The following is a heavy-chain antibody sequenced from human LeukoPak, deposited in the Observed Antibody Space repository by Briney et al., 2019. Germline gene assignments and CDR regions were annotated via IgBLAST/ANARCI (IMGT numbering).Heavy chain of an antibody. J-gene: IGHJ4*02. D-gene: IGHD6-19*01. Sequence: GGSLRLSCTASGLTFGDYAMSWFRQAPGKGLEWVGFIRSKAYGGTTEYAASVKGRFTISRDDSKSIAYLQMNSLKTEDTAVYYCTRGIAVAAEARGRDYFDYWGQGTLVTVSS. V-gene: IGHV3-49*03. CDR3: TRGIAVAAEARGRDYFDY. CDR2: IRSKAYGGTT. CDR1: GLTFGDYA.